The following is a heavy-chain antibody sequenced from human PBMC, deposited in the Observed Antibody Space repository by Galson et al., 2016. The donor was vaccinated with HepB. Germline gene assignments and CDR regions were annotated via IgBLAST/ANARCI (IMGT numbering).Heavy chain of an antibody. Sequence: RQAPGKGLEWVGRIKSKTDGGTTDYAAPVKGRFTISRDDSKNTLYLQMNSLKTEDTAVYYCTTAPHSITVAGDPFDFWGQGTLVTVSS. CDR2: IKSKTDGGTT. D-gene: IGHD6-19*01. J-gene: IGHJ4*02. CDR3: TTAPHSITVAGDPFDF. V-gene: IGHV3-15*01.